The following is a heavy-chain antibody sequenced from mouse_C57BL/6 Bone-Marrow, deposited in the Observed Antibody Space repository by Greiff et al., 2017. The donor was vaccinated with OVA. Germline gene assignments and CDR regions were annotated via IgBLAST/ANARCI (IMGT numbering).Heavy chain of an antibody. Sequence: VQLQQPGAELVKPGASVKMSCKASGYTFTSYWITWVKQRPGQGLEWIGDIYPGSGSTNYNEKFKSKAKLTVDTSLSTAHMRLSSLTSEDSAVYYCARRGYYGRDYWGQGTTLTVSS. J-gene: IGHJ2*01. V-gene: IGHV1-55*01. CDR3: ARRGYYGRDY. CDR2: IYPGSGST. D-gene: IGHD1-1*01. CDR1: GYTFTSYW.